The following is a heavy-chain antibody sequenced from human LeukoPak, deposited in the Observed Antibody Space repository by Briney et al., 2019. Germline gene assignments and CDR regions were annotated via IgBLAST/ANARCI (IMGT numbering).Heavy chain of an antibody. CDR3: ARRGLRFLEWLLPYFDY. Sequence: PSETLSLTCAVYGGSFSGYYWSWIRQPPGKGLEWIGEINHSGSTSYNPSLKSRVTISVDTSKNQFSLKLSSVTAADTAVYYCARRGLRFLEWLLPYFDYWGQGTLVTVSS. V-gene: IGHV4-34*01. CDR2: INHSGST. CDR1: GGSFSGYY. D-gene: IGHD3-3*01. J-gene: IGHJ4*02.